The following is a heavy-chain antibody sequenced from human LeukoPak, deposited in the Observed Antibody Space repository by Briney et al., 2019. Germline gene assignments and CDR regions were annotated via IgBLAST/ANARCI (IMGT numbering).Heavy chain of an antibody. Sequence: GASVKVSCKASGYTFTSYGISWVRQAPGRGLEWMGWISAYNGNTNYAQKLQGRVTMPTDTSTSTAYMELRSLRSDDTAVYYCARVITMVRGPNRHFDYWGQGTLVTVSS. CDR3: ARVITMVRGPNRHFDY. CDR1: GYTFTSYG. CDR2: ISAYNGNT. J-gene: IGHJ4*02. V-gene: IGHV1-18*04. D-gene: IGHD3-10*01.